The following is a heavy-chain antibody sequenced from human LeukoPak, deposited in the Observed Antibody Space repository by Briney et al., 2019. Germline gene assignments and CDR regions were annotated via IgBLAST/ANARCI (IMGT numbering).Heavy chain of an antibody. CDR1: GYIFTGYY. V-gene: IGHV1-2*02. D-gene: IGHD2-15*01. J-gene: IGHJ5*02. Sequence: GASVKVSCKASGYIFTGYYMHWVRQAPGQGLEWMGWINANSGGTKYAQKLQDRVTMTTDTSTTTAYMELRSLTSDDTAVYYCARAGAVVDNWFDPWGQGTLVTVSS. CDR3: ARAGAVVDNWFDP. CDR2: INANSGGT.